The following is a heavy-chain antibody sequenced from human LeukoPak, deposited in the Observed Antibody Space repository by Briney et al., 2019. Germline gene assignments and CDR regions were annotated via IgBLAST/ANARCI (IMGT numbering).Heavy chain of an antibody. V-gene: IGHV3-74*01. CDR2: INSDGSST. CDR1: GFTFSSYS. CDR3: ARDLGDSYGHRQAFDI. Sequence: GGSLRLSCAASGFTFSSYSMNWVRQAPGKGLVWVSRINSDGSSTSYADSVKGRFTISRDNAKNTLYLQMNSLRAEDTAVYYCARDLGDSYGHRQAFDIWGQGTMVTVSS. D-gene: IGHD5-18*01. J-gene: IGHJ3*02.